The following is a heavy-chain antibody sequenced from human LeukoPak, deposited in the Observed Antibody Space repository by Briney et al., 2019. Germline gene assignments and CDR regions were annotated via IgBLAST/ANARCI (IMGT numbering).Heavy chain of an antibody. CDR2: ISASGDNT. J-gene: IGHJ5*02. CDR3: AKGYYGSGTYGWFDP. V-gene: IGHV3-23*01. D-gene: IGHD3-10*01. CDR1: RFTFSTYD. Sequence: GGSLRLSCAASRFTFSTYDMHWVRQATGKGLEWVSTISASGDNTYYADSVKGRFTISRDNSKKKLYLQMNSLRAEDTAVYYCAKGYYGSGTYGWFDPWGQGTLVTVSS.